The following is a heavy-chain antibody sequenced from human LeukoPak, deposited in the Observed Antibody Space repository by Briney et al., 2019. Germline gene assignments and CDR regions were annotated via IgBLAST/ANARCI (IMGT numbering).Heavy chain of an antibody. V-gene: IGHV1-24*01. CDR1: GYTLTELT. CDR3: ATVVVPAATNWFDP. D-gene: IGHD2-2*01. CDR2: CDHEYGET. Sequence: GASVRVSSVVSGYTLTELTMHCGRHAPGERRGWRGGCDHEYGETIYAQKFQSRVTMTEDTSKHTAYMELSSLTSEDTAVYYCATVVVPAATNWFDPWGQGTLVTVSS. J-gene: IGHJ5*02.